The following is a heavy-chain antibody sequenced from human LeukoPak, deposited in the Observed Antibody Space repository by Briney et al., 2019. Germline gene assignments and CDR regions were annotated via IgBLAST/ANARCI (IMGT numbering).Heavy chain of an antibody. V-gene: IGHV4-59*01. Sequence: SKTLSLTCTVSGGSISSYYWSWIRQPPGKGLEWIGYIYYSGSTNYNPSLKSRVTISVDTSKNQFSLKLSSVTAADTAVYYCARDRLVYSSSSGWFDPWGQGTLVTVSS. CDR3: ARDRLVYSSSSGWFDP. D-gene: IGHD6-6*01. J-gene: IGHJ5*02. CDR1: GGSISSYY. CDR2: IYYSGST.